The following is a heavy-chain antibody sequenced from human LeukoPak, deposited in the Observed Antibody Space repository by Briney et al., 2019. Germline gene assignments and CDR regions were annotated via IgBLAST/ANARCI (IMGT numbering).Heavy chain of an antibody. Sequence: SETLSLTCTVSGGSISGYYWSWIRQPPGKGLEWIGYIYYSGSTNYNPSLKSRVTISVDTSKNQFSLKLSSVTAADTAVYYCARGTSSVGDYYYYYMDVWGKGTTVTVSS. D-gene: IGHD1-26*01. CDR3: ARGTSSVGDYYYYYMDV. V-gene: IGHV4-59*01. CDR2: IYYSGST. J-gene: IGHJ6*03. CDR1: GGSISGYY.